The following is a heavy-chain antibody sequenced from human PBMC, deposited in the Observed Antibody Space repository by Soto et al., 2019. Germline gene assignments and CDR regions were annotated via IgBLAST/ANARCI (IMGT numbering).Heavy chain of an antibody. J-gene: IGHJ6*02. CDR3: AKDGVETAMAHPNYYESLQRGMDV. CDR2: ISYDGSNK. V-gene: IGHV3-30*18. Sequence: QVQLVESGGGVVQPGRSLRLSCAASGFTFSSYGMHRVRQAPGKGLEWVAVISYDGSNKYYADSVKGRFTISRDNSNSTLYLQMNSLRAEDTAVYYCAKDGVETAMAHPNYYESLQRGMDVWGQGTTDTVSS. D-gene: IGHD5-18*01. CDR1: GFTFSSYG.